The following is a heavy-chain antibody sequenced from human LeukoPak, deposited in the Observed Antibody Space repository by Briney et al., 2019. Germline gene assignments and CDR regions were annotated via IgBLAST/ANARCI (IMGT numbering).Heavy chain of an antibody. CDR3: ARDNSMTEFDY. J-gene: IGHJ4*02. CDR1: GYSFTNYY. CDR2: INPKNGGT. V-gene: IGHV1-2*02. Sequence: ASVKVSCKASGYSFTNYYLHWVRQAPGQGLEWMGWINPKNGGTYYVQNFQGRVTMTRDTPISTVYLEVSRLTSDDTAMYYCARDNSMTEFDYWGQGSLVTVSS.